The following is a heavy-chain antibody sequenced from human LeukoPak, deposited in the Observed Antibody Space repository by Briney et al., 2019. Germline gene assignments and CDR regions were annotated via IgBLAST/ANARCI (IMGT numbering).Heavy chain of an antibody. CDR3: AKDLRSSGWYYFDY. CDR2: ISGSGGST. CDR1: GFTFSSYA. J-gene: IGHJ4*02. Sequence: GGSLRLSCAASGFTFSSYAMSWVRQAPGKGLEWVSAISGSGGSTYYADSVKGRFTISRDNSKNTLYLQMNSLRAVDTAVYYCAKDLRSSGWYYFDYWGQGTLVTVSS. V-gene: IGHV3-23*01. D-gene: IGHD6-19*01.